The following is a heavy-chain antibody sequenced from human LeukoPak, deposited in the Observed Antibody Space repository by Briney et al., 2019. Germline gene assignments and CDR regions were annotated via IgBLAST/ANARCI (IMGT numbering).Heavy chain of an antibody. Sequence: TGGSLRLSCAASGFTFSSYAMSCVRQAPGQGPEWVSGISGHSDSTYHADSVKGRFTISRDNSKNTLYLQMNSLRAEDTAVYYCAGYVWGTYRYTNYWGQGTLVTASS. V-gene: IGHV3-23*01. CDR1: GFTFSSYA. CDR3: AGYVWGTYRYTNY. J-gene: IGHJ4*02. CDR2: ISGHSDST. D-gene: IGHD3-16*02.